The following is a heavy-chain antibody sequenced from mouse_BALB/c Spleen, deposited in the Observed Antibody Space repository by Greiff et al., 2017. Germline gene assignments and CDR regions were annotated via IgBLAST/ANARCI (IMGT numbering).Heavy chain of an antibody. J-gene: IGHJ4*01. Sequence: EVKLMESGGGLVQPKGSLKLSCAASGFTFNTYAMNWVRQAPGKGLEWVARIRSKSNNYATYYADSVKDRFTISRDDSQSMLYLQMNNLKTEDTAMYYCVRLYRFYAMDYWGQGTSVTVSA. V-gene: IGHV10-1*02. CDR2: IRSKSNNYAT. CDR1: GFTFNTYA. D-gene: IGHD2-14*01. CDR3: VRLYRFYAMDY.